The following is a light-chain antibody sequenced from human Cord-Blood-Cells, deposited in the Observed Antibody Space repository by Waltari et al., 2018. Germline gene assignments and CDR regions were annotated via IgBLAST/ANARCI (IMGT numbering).Light chain of an antibody. Sequence: QSALTQPRSVSGSPGQSVTISCTGTSSYVGGYNYVSWYQQHPGKAPKLMIYDVSTRPSGVPDRFSGSKSGNTASLTISGLQAEDEADYYCCSYAGSYNVVFGGGTKLTVL. CDR1: SSYVGGYNY. J-gene: IGLJ2*01. CDR3: CSYAGSYNVV. V-gene: IGLV2-11*01. CDR2: DVS.